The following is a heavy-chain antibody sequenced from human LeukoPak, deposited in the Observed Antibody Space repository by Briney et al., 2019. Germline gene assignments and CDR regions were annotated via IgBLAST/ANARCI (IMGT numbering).Heavy chain of an antibody. V-gene: IGHV3-74*01. Sequence: RGSLRLSCAASEFTFSSYWMHWVRQAPGKGLVWVSRIDSDGISTSYADSVKGRFTISRDNAKNTLYLQMNTLRAEDTAVYYCARGFTIFGVVNDAFDIWGQGTMVTVSS. CDR1: EFTFSSYW. CDR3: ARGFTIFGVVNDAFDI. J-gene: IGHJ3*02. CDR2: IDSDGIST. D-gene: IGHD3-3*01.